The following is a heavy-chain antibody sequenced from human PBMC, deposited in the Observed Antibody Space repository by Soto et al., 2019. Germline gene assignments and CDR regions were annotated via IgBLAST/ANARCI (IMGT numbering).Heavy chain of an antibody. D-gene: IGHD2-15*01. CDR3: ARDLVAESFWFDP. CDR2: IIPILGIA. J-gene: IGHJ5*02. Sequence: QVQLVQSGAEVKKPGSSVKVSCKASGGTFSSYTISWVRQAPGQGLEWMGRIIPILGIANYAQKFQGRVTMTADKSTSTAYMELSSLRSEDTAVYYCARDLVAESFWFDPWGQGTLVPVSS. V-gene: IGHV1-69*08. CDR1: GGTFSSYT.